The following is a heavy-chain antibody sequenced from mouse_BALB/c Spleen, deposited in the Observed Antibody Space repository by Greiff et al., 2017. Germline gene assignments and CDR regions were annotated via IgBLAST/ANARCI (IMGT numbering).Heavy chain of an antibody. CDR3: AQYGRDY. Sequence: EVKLMESGAELVKPGASVKLSCTASGFNIKDTYMHWVKQRPEQGLEWIGRIDPANGNTKYDPKFQGKATITADTSSNTAYLQLSSLTSEDTAVYYCAQYGRDYWGQGTSVTVSS. CDR1: GFNIKDTY. D-gene: IGHD1-1*01. V-gene: IGHV14-3*02. J-gene: IGHJ4*01. CDR2: IDPANGNT.